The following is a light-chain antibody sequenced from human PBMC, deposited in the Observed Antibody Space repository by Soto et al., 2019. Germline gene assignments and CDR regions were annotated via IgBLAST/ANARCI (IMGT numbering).Light chain of an antibody. J-gene: IGKJ3*01. Sequence: DIQMTQSPSTLSASVGDRVTITCRASQSISSWLAWYQQKPGKAPKLLIYKASSLESGVPSRFSGSGSGTEFTLTISSLQTDDFATYFCQQYSGYPFTFGPGNKVDIK. CDR3: QQYSGYPFT. V-gene: IGKV1-5*03. CDR2: KAS. CDR1: QSISSW.